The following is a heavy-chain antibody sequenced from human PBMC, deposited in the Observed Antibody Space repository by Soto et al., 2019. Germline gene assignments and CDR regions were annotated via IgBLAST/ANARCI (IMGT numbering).Heavy chain of an antibody. D-gene: IGHD2-2*03. J-gene: IGHJ6*02. Sequence: SETLSLTCSVSGGFVSSSSYSWGWIRQSPGKGLEWIGTIYSSEKTYNNPSLLSRDTISVDTSKKEFYLRLSSVTAADTAVYYCARLNGYCISTNCHGYYGMDVWGQGTTVT. CDR2: IYSSEKT. V-gene: IGHV4-39*01. CDR1: GGFVSSSSYS. CDR3: ARLNGYCISTNCHGYYGMDV.